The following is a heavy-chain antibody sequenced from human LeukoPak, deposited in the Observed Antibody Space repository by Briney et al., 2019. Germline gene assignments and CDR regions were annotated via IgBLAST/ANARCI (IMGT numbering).Heavy chain of an antibody. D-gene: IGHD5-18*01. CDR1: GGSISSYY. J-gene: IGHJ4*02. V-gene: IGHV4-59*08. CDR2: IYYSGST. CDR3: ASSGYSYGTFDY. Sequence: PSETLSLTCTVSGGSISSYYWSWIRQPPGKGLEWIGYIYYSGSTNYNPSLKSRVTISVDTSKNQFSLMLSSVTAADTAVYYCASSGYSYGTFDYWGQGTLVTVSS.